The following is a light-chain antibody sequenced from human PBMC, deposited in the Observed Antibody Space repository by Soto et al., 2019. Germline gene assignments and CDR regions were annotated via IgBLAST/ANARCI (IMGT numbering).Light chain of an antibody. CDR1: QTVRDGY. V-gene: IGKV3-20*01. J-gene: IGKJ2*01. CDR3: QQYGVSMFT. Sequence: IVLTQSPGTLSSSPGERATLSCRASQTVRDGYLAWYQQKPGQAPRLFIYGASARATGIPERFSGSGSGTDFTLTISGLEPEDFAVYYCQQYGVSMFTFGQGTKLEIK. CDR2: GAS.